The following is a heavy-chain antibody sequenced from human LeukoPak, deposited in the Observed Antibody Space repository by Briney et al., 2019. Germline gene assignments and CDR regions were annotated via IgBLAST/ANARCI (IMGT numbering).Heavy chain of an antibody. CDR1: GYTFTGYY. J-gene: IGHJ5*02. CDR3: AYQLLLSNWFDP. Sequence: ASVKVSCKASGYTFTGYYMHWVRQAPGQGLEWMGWINPNSGGTNYAQKFQGRVTMTRDTSISTAYMELSRLRSDDTAVYYCAYQLLLSNWFDPWGQGTLVTVFS. CDR2: INPNSGGT. V-gene: IGHV1-2*02. D-gene: IGHD2-2*01.